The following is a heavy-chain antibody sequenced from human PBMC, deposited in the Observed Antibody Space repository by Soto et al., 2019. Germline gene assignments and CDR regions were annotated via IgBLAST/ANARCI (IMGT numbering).Heavy chain of an antibody. CDR3: VRHGNGTPFYFDF. D-gene: IGHD1-1*01. CDR1: GYRFINYW. V-gene: IGHV5-10-1*03. CDR2: IDPSYSYT. Sequence: EVQLVQSGAEVKKPGESLRLSCQGSGYRFINYWISWVRQMPGKGLEWVGRIDPSYSYTVYSPSFHGHVTISIDTAINTAFLEWRSLQASDTAMYYCVRHGNGTPFYFDFWGRGTLVPVSS. J-gene: IGHJ4*02.